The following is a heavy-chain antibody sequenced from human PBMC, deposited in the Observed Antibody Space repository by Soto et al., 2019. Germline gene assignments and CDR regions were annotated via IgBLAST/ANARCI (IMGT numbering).Heavy chain of an antibody. V-gene: IGHV4-30-2*01. CDR3: ARDSLSGYYFDY. CDR1: GDSNSSGGYS. D-gene: IGHD3-22*01. CDR2: TYHSGGT. Sequence: QLQLQESGSGLVKPSQTLSLTCVVSGDSNSSGGYSWNWIRQPPGKGLEWIGHTYHSGGTLYKPSLASRVTISVDKSKNLFSLRLTSVTAADTAVYYCARDSLSGYYFDYWGQGTLVTVSS. J-gene: IGHJ4*02.